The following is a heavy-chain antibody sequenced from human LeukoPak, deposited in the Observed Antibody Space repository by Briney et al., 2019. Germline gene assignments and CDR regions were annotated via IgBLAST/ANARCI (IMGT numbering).Heavy chain of an antibody. CDR2: INPNSGGK. Sequence: GASVTLSYRSSVGTFSIYSISWVRRAPGQGREGMRWINPNSGGKNYAQKFQGRVTMTRDTSISTAYMELSRLRSDDTAVYYCAREDLSGSLDYWGQGTLVTVSS. CDR1: VGTFSIYS. CDR3: AREDLSGSLDY. V-gene: IGHV1-2*02. J-gene: IGHJ4*02. D-gene: IGHD1-26*01.